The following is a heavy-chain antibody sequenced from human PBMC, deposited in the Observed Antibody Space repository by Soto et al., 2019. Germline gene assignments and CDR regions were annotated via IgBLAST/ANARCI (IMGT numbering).Heavy chain of an antibody. CDR1: GFIFNEYG. CDR2: LWYDGSNK. J-gene: IGHJ4*02. D-gene: IGHD2-15*01. V-gene: IGHV3-33*01. Sequence: QVQLVESGGGVVQPGRSLRLSCAASGFIFNEYGMHWVRQAPGKGLEWVAVLWYDGSNKYYADSVKGRFTFSRDNSKNTMSLQMNSLRVEDTAIYYCARWGCSGSNCNLNQRSFDLWGQGTLVTVSS. CDR3: ARWGCSGSNCNLNQRSFDL.